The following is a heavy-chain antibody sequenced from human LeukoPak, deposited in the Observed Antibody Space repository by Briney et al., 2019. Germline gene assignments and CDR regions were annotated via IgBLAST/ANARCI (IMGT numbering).Heavy chain of an antibody. CDR3: ARGKRGYDILTGYSQYNYFDP. J-gene: IGHJ5*02. D-gene: IGHD3-9*01. CDR2: IYTSGST. Sequence: SQTLSLTCADSDGSISSDTFSWNWIRQPAGRGLEWIGRIYTSGSTNYNPSLKSRVTMSLDTSKNQISLKLSSVTAADTAVYYCARGKRGYDILTGYSQYNYFDPWGQGTLVTVSS. CDR1: DGSISSDTFS. V-gene: IGHV4-61*02.